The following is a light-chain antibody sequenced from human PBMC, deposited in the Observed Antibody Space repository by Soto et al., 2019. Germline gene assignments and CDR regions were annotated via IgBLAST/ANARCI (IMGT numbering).Light chain of an antibody. J-gene: IGKJ1*01. V-gene: IGKV3-15*01. CDR1: QSIGLA. Sequence: EIVLTQSPATLSLSPGERATLSCRASQSIGLAIAWYQHKPGQAPRLLIHGATTRATGIPARFSGSGSGTEFTLTISSLQSEDFAVYYCQQDNNWPRTFGQGTKVDIK. CDR2: GAT. CDR3: QQDNNWPRT.